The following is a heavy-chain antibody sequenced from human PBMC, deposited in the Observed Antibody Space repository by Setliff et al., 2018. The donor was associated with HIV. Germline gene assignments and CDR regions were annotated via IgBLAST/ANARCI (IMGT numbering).Heavy chain of an antibody. CDR1: GGSISSGDYY. Sequence: SETLSLTCTVSGGSISSGDYYWSWIRQPPGKCLEWIGYIYYSGSTYYNPSLKSRVTISVDTSKNQFSLKLSSVTAADTAVYYCARDRLTMVRGVILPQYYVDYWGQGTLVTVSS. V-gene: IGHV4-30-4*08. J-gene: IGHJ4*02. CDR3: ARDRLTMVRGVILPQYYVDY. D-gene: IGHD3-10*01. CDR2: IYYSGST.